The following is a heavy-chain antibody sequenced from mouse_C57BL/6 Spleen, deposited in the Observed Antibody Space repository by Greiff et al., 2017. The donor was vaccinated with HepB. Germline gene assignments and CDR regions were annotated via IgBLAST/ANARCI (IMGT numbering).Heavy chain of an antibody. V-gene: IGHV1-36*01. J-gene: IGHJ1*03. CDR2: VYPYNGGT. CDR1: GFTFTDYY. D-gene: IGHD1-1*01. Sequence: EVQLQQSGPVLVKPGPSVKISCKASGFTFTDYYMHWVKQSPGKSLEWIGLVYPYNGGTSYNQQFKGKATLTVDPSSSTAYMELNSLTSEDSAVYYCARGYDGSSPSWYFDVWGTGTTVTVSS. CDR3: ARGYDGSSPSWYFDV.